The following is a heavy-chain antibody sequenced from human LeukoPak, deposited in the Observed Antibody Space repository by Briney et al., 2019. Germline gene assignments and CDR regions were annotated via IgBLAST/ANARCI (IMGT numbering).Heavy chain of an antibody. CDR1: GGSISSGDYY. V-gene: IGHV4-30-4*01. CDR2: IYYSGST. D-gene: IGHD3-22*01. CDR3: ARYYYESSGYSHWFDP. Sequence: SETLSLTCTVSGGSISSGDYYWSWIRQPPGKGLEWIGYIYYSGSTYYNPSLKSRVTISVDTSKNQFSLKLSSVTAADTAVYYCARYYYESSGYSHWFDPWGQGTLVTVSS. J-gene: IGHJ5*02.